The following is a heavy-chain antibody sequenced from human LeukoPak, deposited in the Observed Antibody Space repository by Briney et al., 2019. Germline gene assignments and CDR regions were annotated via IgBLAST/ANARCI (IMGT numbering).Heavy chain of an antibody. J-gene: IGHJ3*02. CDR2: ISWNSGSI. CDR1: GFTFDDYA. Sequence: PGGSLRLSCAASGFTFDDYAMHWVRQAPGKGLEWVSGISWNSGSIGYADSVKGRFTISRDNAKNSLYLQMNSLRAEDMALYYCAKAKSGAFDIWGQGTMVTVSS. CDR3: AKAKSGAFDI. V-gene: IGHV3-9*03. D-gene: IGHD7-27*01.